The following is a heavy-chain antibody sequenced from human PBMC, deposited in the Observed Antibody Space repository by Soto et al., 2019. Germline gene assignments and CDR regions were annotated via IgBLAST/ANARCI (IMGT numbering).Heavy chain of an antibody. CDR1: GFTFNDYT. CDR3: AKGIGSYYALFYGMDV. V-gene: IGHV3-43*01. D-gene: IGHD1-26*01. Sequence: GGSLRLSCAASGFTFNDYTMHWVRQVPGQGLEWVSLISWDGGTTYYADSVKGRFTLSRDNSKNALYLQMNSLRTEDTALYYCAKGIGSYYALFYGMDVWGQGTTVTVSS. J-gene: IGHJ6*02. CDR2: ISWDGGTT.